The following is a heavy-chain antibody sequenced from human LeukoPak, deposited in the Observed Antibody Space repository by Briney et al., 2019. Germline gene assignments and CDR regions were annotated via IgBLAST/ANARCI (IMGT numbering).Heavy chain of an antibody. CDR3: ARPYYYDSRIDP. D-gene: IGHD3-22*01. CDR1: GGSISSGDYY. CDR2: MYYSGST. Sequence: PSETLSLTCPVSGGSISSGDYYWSWIRQPPGKGLEWIAYMYYSGSTYYNTSLKSRVTMSADTSKNLRSLKLSSVTAADTAVYYCARPYYYDSRIDPWGQGILVTVSS. J-gene: IGHJ5*02. V-gene: IGHV4-30-4*01.